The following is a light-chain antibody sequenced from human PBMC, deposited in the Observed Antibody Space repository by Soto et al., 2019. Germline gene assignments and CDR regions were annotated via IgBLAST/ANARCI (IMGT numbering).Light chain of an antibody. J-gene: IGKJ2*01. CDR3: QQRSHWPT. V-gene: IGKV3-11*01. CDR2: DAS. CDR1: QSVSTY. Sequence: EIVLTQSPANLSLSPGERATLSCRASQSVSTYLAWYQQKPGQTPRLLIYDASNRATGIPARFSGSGSGTDFTLTISRLEPEDFAVYYCQQRSHWPTFGQGTKLEI.